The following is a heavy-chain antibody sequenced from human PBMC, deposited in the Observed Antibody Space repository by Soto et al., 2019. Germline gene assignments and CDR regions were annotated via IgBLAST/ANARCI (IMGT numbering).Heavy chain of an antibody. J-gene: IGHJ1*01. CDR3: ARDQAAGGTISRYFQD. V-gene: IGHV3-23*01. Sequence: EVQLLESGGGLVQPEGSLRLSCEASGFTFSSYAMSWVRQAPGKGLEWVSGISGCGSTTYYADSVKGRFTISRDNSKNTLYLQVNSPRAEDTAVYYCARDQAAGGTISRYFQDWGQGTLVTVSS. D-gene: IGHD6-13*01. CDR2: ISGCGSTT. CDR1: GFTFSSYA.